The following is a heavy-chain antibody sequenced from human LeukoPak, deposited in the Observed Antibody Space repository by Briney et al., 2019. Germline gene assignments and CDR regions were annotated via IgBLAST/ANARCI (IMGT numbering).Heavy chain of an antibody. CDR1: GDLVYNKRAA. V-gene: IGHV6-1*01. J-gene: IGHJ4*02. CDR3: ARNSGWHGY. D-gene: IGHD6-19*01. Sequence: PSQTLALPFPFLGDLVYNKRAALDWIRQSPSRGLEWLGRTFYRSKWKYDYAVSVKSPITISPDTSKNQLSLQLNSVTPEDTAVYYCARNSGWHGYWGQGTLVTVSS. CDR2: TFYRSKWKY.